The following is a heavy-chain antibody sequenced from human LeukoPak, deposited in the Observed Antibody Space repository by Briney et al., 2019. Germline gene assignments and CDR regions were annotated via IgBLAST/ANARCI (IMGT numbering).Heavy chain of an antibody. CDR2: INHSGST. J-gene: IGHJ4*02. V-gene: IGHV4-34*01. CDR1: GGSFSGYY. Sequence: PSETLSLTSAVYGGSFSGYYWSWIRQPPGKWLEWIGEINHSGSTNYNPSLKSRVTISVDTSKNQFSLKLSSVTAADTAVYYCARTEVAVANDFDYWGQGTLVTVSS. D-gene: IGHD6-19*01. CDR3: ARTEVAVANDFDY.